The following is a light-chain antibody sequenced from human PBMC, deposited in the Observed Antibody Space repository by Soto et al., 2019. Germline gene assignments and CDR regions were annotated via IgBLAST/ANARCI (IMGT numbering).Light chain of an antibody. Sequence: QSVLTQPPSGSGSHVQSGSISCTETSNDIGAYNYVSWYQHHPGKVPKLLIYEVFRRPSGVPDRFSASKSGNTASLTVSGLQPEDEADYYCLSYVGRETGVFGSGTKVTVL. CDR3: LSYVGRETGV. J-gene: IGLJ1*01. V-gene: IGLV2-8*01. CDR2: EVF. CDR1: SNDIGAYNY.